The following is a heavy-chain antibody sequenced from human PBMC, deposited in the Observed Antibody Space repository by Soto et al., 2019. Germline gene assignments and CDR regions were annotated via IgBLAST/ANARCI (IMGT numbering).Heavy chain of an antibody. V-gene: IGHV1-69*13. CDR2: IIPIFGTA. CDR1: GGTFSSYA. Sequence: SVKVSCKASGGTFSSYAISWVRQAPGQGLEWMGGIIPIFGTANYAQKFQGRVTITADESTSTAYMELSSLRSEDTAVYYCARARYYDFWSGYFGYWGQGTLVTVSS. J-gene: IGHJ4*02. CDR3: ARARYYDFWSGYFGY. D-gene: IGHD3-3*01.